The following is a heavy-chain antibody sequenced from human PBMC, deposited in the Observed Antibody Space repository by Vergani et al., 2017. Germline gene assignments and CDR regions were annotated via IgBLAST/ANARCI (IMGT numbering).Heavy chain of an antibody. D-gene: IGHD3-9*01. CDR1: GFTFGDYA. J-gene: IGHJ4*02. V-gene: IGHV3-49*04. Sequence: EVQLVESGGGLVQPGRSLRLSCTASGFTFGDYAMSWVRQAPGKGQEWVGFIRSKAYGGTTEYAASVKGRFTISRDDSKSIAYLQMNSLKTEDTAVYYCTTDYDILTGYYFDYWGQGTLVTVSS. CDR3: TTDYDILTGYYFDY. CDR2: IRSKAYGGTT.